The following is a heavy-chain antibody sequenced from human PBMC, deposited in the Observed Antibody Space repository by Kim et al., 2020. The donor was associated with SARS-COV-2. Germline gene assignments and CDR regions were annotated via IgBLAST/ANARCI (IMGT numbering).Heavy chain of an antibody. CDR3: HVWELIRDGVDI. Sequence: GGSLRLSCVVSGLTFSRYWMQWVRQGPGKGLEWVSRINLDGRTTNYGDSVRGRFTISRDNSMNTVFLQMNSLRAEQTAVYYGHVWELIRDGVDIWG. CDR1: GLTFSRYW. V-gene: IGHV3-74*01. D-gene: IGHD3-16*01. J-gene: IGHJ6*02. CDR2: INLDGRTT.